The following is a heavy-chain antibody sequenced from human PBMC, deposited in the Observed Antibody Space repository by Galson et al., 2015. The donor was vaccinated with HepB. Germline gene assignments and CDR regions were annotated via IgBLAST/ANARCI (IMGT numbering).Heavy chain of an antibody. CDR1: GFTFSSYG. D-gene: IGHD6-19*01. CDR2: IRYDGSNK. CDR3: AKTIAVAGTSLHYGMDV. J-gene: IGHJ6*02. V-gene: IGHV3-30*02. Sequence: SLRLSCAASGFTFSSYGMHWVRQAPGKGLEWVAFIRYDGSNKYYADSVKGRFTISRDNSKNTLYLQMNSLRAEDTAVYYCAKTIAVAGTSLHYGMDVWGQGTTVTVSS.